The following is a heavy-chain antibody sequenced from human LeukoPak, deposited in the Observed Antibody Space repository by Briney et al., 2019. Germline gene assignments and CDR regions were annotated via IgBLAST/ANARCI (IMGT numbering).Heavy chain of an antibody. V-gene: IGHV3-7*01. D-gene: IGHD3-9*01. Sequence: GGSLGLSCAASGFTFSSYWMSWVRQAPGKGLEWVANIKQDGSEKYYVDSVKGRFTISRDNAKNSLYLQMNSLRAEDTAVYYCARDENLYDILTGYYGYWGQGTLVTVSS. CDR2: IKQDGSEK. J-gene: IGHJ4*02. CDR3: ARDENLYDILTGYYGY. CDR1: GFTFSSYW.